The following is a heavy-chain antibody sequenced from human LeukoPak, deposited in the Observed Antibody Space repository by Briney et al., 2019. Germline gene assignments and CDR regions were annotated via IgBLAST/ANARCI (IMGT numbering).Heavy chain of an antibody. D-gene: IGHD5-12*01. Sequence: ASVKVSCKASGYTFTGYYMHWVRQAPGQGLEWMGWINPNSGGTNYAQKFQGRVTMTRDTSISTAYMELSRLRSDDTAVYYCARDGAATMYYYYYMDVWGKGTTVTVSS. CDR3: ARDGAATMYYYYYMDV. CDR1: GYTFTGYY. V-gene: IGHV1-2*02. CDR2: INPNSGGT. J-gene: IGHJ6*03.